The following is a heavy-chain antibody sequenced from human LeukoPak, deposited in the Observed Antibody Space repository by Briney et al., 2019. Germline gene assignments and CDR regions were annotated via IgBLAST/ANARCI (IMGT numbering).Heavy chain of an antibody. D-gene: IGHD3-10*01. Sequence: GGSPRLSCAASGFTFSTYWMSWVRQAPGKGLEWVANIKQDGSEKYYVDSVKGRFTISRDNAKNSLFLQMKSLRADDTAVYYCARDPTARPYGSGSFDFWGQGTLITVSS. J-gene: IGHJ4*02. V-gene: IGHV3-7*01. CDR1: GFTFSTYW. CDR3: ARDPTARPYGSGSFDF. CDR2: IKQDGSEK.